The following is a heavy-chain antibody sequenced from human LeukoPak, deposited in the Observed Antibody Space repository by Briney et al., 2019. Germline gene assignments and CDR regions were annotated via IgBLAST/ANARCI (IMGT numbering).Heavy chain of an antibody. CDR2: IYYSGST. J-gene: IGHJ4*02. CDR3: ARRTHHTLDY. Sequence: SETLSLTCTVSGGSISSYYWSWIRQPPGKGLEWIGYIYYSGSTNYNPSLKSRFTISVDTSKNQFSLKLSSVTAADTAVYYCARRTHHTLDYWGQGTLVTVSS. D-gene: IGHD1-14*01. CDR1: GGSISSYY. V-gene: IGHV4-59*01.